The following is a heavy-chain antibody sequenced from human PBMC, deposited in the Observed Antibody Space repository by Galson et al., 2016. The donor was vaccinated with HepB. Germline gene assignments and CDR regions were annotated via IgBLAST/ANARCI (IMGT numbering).Heavy chain of an antibody. CDR2: ISSSTIYI. V-gene: IGHV3-21*01. CDR3: ATDRRSIFGAVTEYFQH. CDR1: GFTFTSYT. Sequence: SLRLSCAASGFTFTSYTMNWVRQAPGKGLEWVSSISSSTIYIYYADSVKGRFTISRDNAKNSLYLQMNSLRDEDTAVYYCATDRRSIFGAVTEYFQHWGQGTLVTVS. J-gene: IGHJ1*01. D-gene: IGHD3-3*01.